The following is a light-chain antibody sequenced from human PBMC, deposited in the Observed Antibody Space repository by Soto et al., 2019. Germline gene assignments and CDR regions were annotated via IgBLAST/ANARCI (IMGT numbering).Light chain of an antibody. CDR3: QQYNNWPT. CDR2: GAS. CDR1: QSVSSN. Sequence: IVLTQSPASMSVAPGERSTLSSRASQSVSSNVAWYQQKPGQSPRLLIDGASTRATGIPARFSGSGSGTEFTLTISSLKSEDFAVYYCQQYNNWPTLGQGTKVDIK. V-gene: IGKV3-15*01. J-gene: IGKJ1*01.